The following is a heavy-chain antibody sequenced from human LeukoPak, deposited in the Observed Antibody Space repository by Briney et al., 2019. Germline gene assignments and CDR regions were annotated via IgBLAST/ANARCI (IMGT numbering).Heavy chain of an antibody. Sequence: ASVKVSCKASGYTFTSYGISWVRHDPGQRLEWMGWISAYNGNTNYAQKLQGRVTMTTDTSTSTAYMELRSLRSDDTAVYYCARLPLYYYDSSGPQDYWGQGTLVTVSS. J-gene: IGHJ4*02. CDR1: GYTFTSYG. CDR2: ISAYNGNT. D-gene: IGHD3-22*01. V-gene: IGHV1-18*01. CDR3: ARLPLYYYDSSGPQDY.